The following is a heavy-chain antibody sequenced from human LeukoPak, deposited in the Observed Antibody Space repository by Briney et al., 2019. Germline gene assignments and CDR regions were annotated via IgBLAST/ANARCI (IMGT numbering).Heavy chain of an antibody. D-gene: IGHD3-22*01. CDR3: TRLLNNDNAGDPDTFDI. CDR2: ISYSGST. J-gene: IGHJ3*02. CDR1: GDSISRHY. Sequence: PSETLSLTCSVSGDSISRHYWSWIRQPPGKGLEWIGYISYSGSTRYNPSFQSRVTIPMEMSKTHFSLKLTSVTAADTAVYYCTRLLNNDNAGDPDTFDIWGPGTMVTVSS. V-gene: IGHV4-59*08.